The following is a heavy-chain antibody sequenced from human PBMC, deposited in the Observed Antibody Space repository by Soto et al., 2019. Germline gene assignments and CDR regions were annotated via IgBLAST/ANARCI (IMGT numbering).Heavy chain of an antibody. J-gene: IGHJ4*02. D-gene: IGHD6-13*01. V-gene: IGHV3-23*01. CDR1: GFTFTNYA. CDR3: ATRMYSTSWYYFVS. CDR2: IGGGSGST. Sequence: EVQLLESGGGFVQPGGSLRLSCAASGFTFTNYALSWVRQAPGKGLVWVSTIGGGSGSTSYADSVKGRFSISRENSKNTLYLQMSSLRAEDTALYYCATRMYSTSWYYFVSWGQGTLVTVSS.